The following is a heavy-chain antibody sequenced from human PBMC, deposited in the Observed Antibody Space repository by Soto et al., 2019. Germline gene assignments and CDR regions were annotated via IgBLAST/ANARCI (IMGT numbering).Heavy chain of an antibody. CDR1: GFTFSSYW. J-gene: IGHJ4*02. Sequence: PGGSLRLSCAASGFTFSSYWMHWVRQAPGKGLVWVSRINSDGSGTTHADSVKGRFTISRDNAKNTLYLQMNSLRVEDTALYYCARGYSSGSVDYWGQGTLVTVPS. CDR2: INSDGSGT. D-gene: IGHD6-19*01. CDR3: ARGYSSGSVDY. V-gene: IGHV3-74*01.